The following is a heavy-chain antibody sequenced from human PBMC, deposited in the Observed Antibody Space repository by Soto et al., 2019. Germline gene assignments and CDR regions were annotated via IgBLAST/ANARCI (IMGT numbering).Heavy chain of an antibody. V-gene: IGHV4-59*01. Sequence: SESLSLTCTVSGGSISSYYWSWIRQPPGKGLEWIGYFYYSGSTNYNPSLKSRVTILVDTSQNQFSLRLSSVTAADTAVYHCARGGGYSYGSNWFDTWGQGPMVTVSS. CDR3: ARGGGYSYGSNWFDT. CDR1: GGSISSYY. CDR2: FYYSGST. D-gene: IGHD5-18*01. J-gene: IGHJ5*02.